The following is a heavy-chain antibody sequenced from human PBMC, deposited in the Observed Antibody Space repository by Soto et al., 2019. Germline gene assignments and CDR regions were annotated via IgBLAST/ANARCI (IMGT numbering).Heavy chain of an antibody. CDR1: GYTFTSYA. CDR3: ARVYSSSWYFDY. J-gene: IGHJ4*02. V-gene: IGHV1-3*01. Sequence: ASVKVSCKASGYTFTSYAMHWVRQAPGQRLEWMGWINAGNGNTKYSRKFQGRVTITRDTSASTAYMELGSLRSEDTAVYYCARVYSSSWYFDYWGQGSLVTVSS. D-gene: IGHD6-13*01. CDR2: INAGNGNT.